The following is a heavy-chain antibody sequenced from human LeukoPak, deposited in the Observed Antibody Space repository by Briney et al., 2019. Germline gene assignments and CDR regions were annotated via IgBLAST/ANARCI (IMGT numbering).Heavy chain of an antibody. D-gene: IGHD2-2*01. Sequence: ASVKVSCKASGYTFTGYYTHWVRQAPGQGLEWMGWINPDSGGTNYAQKFQGRVTMTRDTSISTAYLDLSRLRSDDTAVYYCARKSLGYCSTTTCYGSMDVWGKGTTVTVSS. CDR2: INPDSGGT. V-gene: IGHV1-2*02. CDR1: GYTFTGYY. CDR3: ARKSLGYCSTTTCYGSMDV. J-gene: IGHJ6*03.